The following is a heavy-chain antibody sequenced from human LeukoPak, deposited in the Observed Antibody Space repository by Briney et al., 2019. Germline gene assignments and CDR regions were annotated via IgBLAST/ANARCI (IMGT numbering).Heavy chain of an antibody. J-gene: IGHJ5*02. CDR1: GGSISSSSYY. CDR3: ARGVSVTIFGVVTITQNWFDP. V-gene: IGHV4-39*07. Sequence: SETLSLTCTVSGGSISSSSYYWGWIRQPPGKGLEWIGSIYYSGSTNYNPSLKSRVTISVDTSKNQFSLKLSSVTAADTAVYYCARGVSVTIFGVVTITQNWFDPWGQGTLVTVSS. D-gene: IGHD3-3*01. CDR2: IYYSGST.